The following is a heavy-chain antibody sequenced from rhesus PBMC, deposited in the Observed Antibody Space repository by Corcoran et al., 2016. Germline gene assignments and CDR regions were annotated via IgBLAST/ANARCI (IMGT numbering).Heavy chain of an antibody. Sequence: EVQLVESGGGLVQPGGSLRLSCAASGFTFSSYAMSWVRQALGKGLEWVSSICIPCKPLYYADYVKGRFTISRDNAKNSLSLQMNSLKTEDTAVYYCTPPLITGTLRASDYWGQGVLVTVSS. D-gene: IGHD1-26*01. V-gene: IGHV3S4*01. CDR1: GFTFSSYA. J-gene: IGHJ4*01. CDR2: ICIPCKPL. CDR3: TPPLITGTLRASDY.